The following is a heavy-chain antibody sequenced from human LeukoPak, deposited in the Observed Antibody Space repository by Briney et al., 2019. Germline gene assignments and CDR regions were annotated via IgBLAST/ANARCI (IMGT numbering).Heavy chain of an antibody. J-gene: IGHJ4*02. CDR2: IKQDGSEK. D-gene: IGHD3-16*02. CDR3: ARGILRRGGVLGVDY. CDR1: EFTFSSYW. Sequence: PGGSLRLSCAASEFTFSSYWMSWVRQAPGKGLEWVASIKQDGSEKYYVDSVKGRFTISRDNAKNSLYLQMNSLRAEDTAVYYCARGILRRGGVLGVDYWGQGTLVTVSS. V-gene: IGHV3-7*01.